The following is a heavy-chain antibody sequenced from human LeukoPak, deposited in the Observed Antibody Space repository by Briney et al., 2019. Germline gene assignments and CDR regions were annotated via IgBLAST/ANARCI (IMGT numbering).Heavy chain of an antibody. CDR3: ARGPRTYYYDSSGYQGY. CDR2: INPNSGGT. J-gene: IGHJ4*02. Sequence: EASVKVSCKASGYTFTGYYMHWVRQAPGQGLEWMGRINPNSGGTNYAQKFQGRVTMTRDTSISTAYMELSRLRSDDTAVYYCARGPRTYYYDSSGYQGYWGQGTLVTVSS. D-gene: IGHD3-22*01. CDR1: GYTFTGYY. V-gene: IGHV1-2*06.